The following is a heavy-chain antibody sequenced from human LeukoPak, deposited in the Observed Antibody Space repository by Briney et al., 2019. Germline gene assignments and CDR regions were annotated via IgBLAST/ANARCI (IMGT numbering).Heavy chain of an antibody. D-gene: IGHD6-19*01. Sequence: SETLSLTCTVSGGSISSYYWSWIRQPPGKGLEWIGYIYYSGSTNYNPSLKSRVTVSVDTSKNQFSLKLRSVTAADTALYYCARYSSGWANWFDSWGQGTLVTVSS. J-gene: IGHJ5*01. CDR3: ARYSSGWANWFDS. V-gene: IGHV4-59*01. CDR2: IYYSGST. CDR1: GGSISSYY.